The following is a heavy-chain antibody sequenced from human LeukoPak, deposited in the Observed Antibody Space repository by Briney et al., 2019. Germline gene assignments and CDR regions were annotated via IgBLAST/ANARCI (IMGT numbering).Heavy chain of an antibody. CDR3: ARDRPTYYYDSSGYYSAEYFQH. CDR1: GGTFSSYA. Sequence: SVKVSCXASGGTFSSYAISWVRQAPGQGLEWMGGIIPIFGTANYAQKFQGRVTITADESTSTAYMELSSLRSEDTAVYYCARDRPTYYYDSSGYYSAEYFQHWGQGTLVTVSS. J-gene: IGHJ1*01. V-gene: IGHV1-69*01. D-gene: IGHD3-22*01. CDR2: IIPIFGTA.